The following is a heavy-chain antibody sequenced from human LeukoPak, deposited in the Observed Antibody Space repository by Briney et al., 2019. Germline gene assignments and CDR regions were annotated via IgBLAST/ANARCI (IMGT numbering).Heavy chain of an antibody. CDR2: INHSGST. Sequence: SETLSLTCAVYGGSFSGYYWSWIRQPPGKGLEWIGEINHSGSTNYNPSLKSRVTISVDTSKNQFSLKLSSVTAADTAVYYCARHEVYAGIDYWGQGTLVTVSS. V-gene: IGHV4-34*01. D-gene: IGHD6-6*01. CDR1: GGSFSGYY. CDR3: ARHEVYAGIDY. J-gene: IGHJ4*02.